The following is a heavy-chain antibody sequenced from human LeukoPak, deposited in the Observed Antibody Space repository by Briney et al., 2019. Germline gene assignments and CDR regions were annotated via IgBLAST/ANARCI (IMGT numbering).Heavy chain of an antibody. J-gene: IGHJ5*02. Sequence: SQTLSLTCTVSGGSISSGSYYWSWIRQPAGKGLEWIGRIYTSGSTNYNPSLKSRVTISVDTSKNQFSLKLSSVTAADTAVYYCARAGLALAPWGQGTLVTVSS. D-gene: IGHD3-16*01. CDR3: ARAGLALAP. V-gene: IGHV4-61*02. CDR1: GGSISSGSYY. CDR2: IYTSGST.